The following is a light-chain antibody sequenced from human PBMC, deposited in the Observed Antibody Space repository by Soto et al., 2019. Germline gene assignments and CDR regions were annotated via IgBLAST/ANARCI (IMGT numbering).Light chain of an antibody. CDR3: QKYNSARRT. CDR2: AAS. J-gene: IGKJ1*01. CDR1: QGIIDY. Sequence: DIQMTQSPSSLSASVGDRVTITCRASQGIIDYLAWYQQRPGKAPKLLIYAASTLQSGVPSRFSGSGAGTDFTLTISSLQPEDVATYYCQKYNSARRTFGQGTKVEIK. V-gene: IGKV1-27*01.